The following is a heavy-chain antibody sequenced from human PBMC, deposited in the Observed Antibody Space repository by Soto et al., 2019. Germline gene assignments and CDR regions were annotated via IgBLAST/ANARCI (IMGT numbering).Heavy chain of an antibody. CDR1: GGSFSVYY. Sequence: SETLSLTCAVYGGSFSVYYWNWIRQPPGKGLEWIGEINHSGSTNYNPSLKSRVTISVDTSKNQFSLKLSSVTAADTAVYYCARTRDFDYWGQGTLVT. CDR3: ARTRDFDY. CDR2: INHSGST. J-gene: IGHJ4*02. V-gene: IGHV4-34*01.